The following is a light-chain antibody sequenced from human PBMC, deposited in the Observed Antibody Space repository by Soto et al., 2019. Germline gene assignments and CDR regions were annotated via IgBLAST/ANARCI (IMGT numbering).Light chain of an antibody. CDR3: VTWDDSLSALV. CDR2: RND. CDR1: SSSVGSNY. Sequence: QLVLTQPPSASGTPGQRVTISCSRSSSSVGSNYVYWIQQIPGTAPKLLIYRNDQRPSGVPDRFSGSKSGTSASLAISGLRSEDEADYYCVTWDDSLSALVFGGGTKLTVL. J-gene: IGLJ2*01. V-gene: IGLV1-47*01.